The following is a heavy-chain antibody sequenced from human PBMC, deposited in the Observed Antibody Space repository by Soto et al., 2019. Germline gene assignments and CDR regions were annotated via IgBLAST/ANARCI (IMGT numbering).Heavy chain of an antibody. D-gene: IGHD5-12*01. CDR1: GGSISSYY. CDR3: ARGGYNGFDFSY. CDR2: IYYSGST. J-gene: IGHJ4*02. V-gene: IGHV4-59*01. Sequence: SETLSLTCTVSGGSISSYYWSWIRQPPGKGLEWIGYIYYSGSTNYNPSLKSRVTISVDTSKNQFSLKLSSVTAADTAVYYCARGGYNGFDFSYWGQGALVTVSS.